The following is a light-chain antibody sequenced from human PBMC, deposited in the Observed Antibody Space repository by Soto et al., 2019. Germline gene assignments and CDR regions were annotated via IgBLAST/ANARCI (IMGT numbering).Light chain of an antibody. V-gene: IGLV2-14*03. CDR1: SSDVGGYNF. CDR3: SSYTSSYTYV. Sequence: QSVLTQPASVSGSPVHSVTISCAGTSSDVGGYNFVSWCQQHPGKAPQLMIYDVSSRPSGVSNRFSGSKSGNTASLTISGLQAEDEADYYCSSYTSSYTYVFGTGTKVTVL. J-gene: IGLJ1*01. CDR2: DVS.